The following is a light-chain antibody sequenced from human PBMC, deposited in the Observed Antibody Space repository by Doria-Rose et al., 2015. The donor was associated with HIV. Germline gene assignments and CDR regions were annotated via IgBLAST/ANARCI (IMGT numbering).Light chain of an antibody. CDR1: QDISNH. J-gene: IGKJ1*01. V-gene: IGKV1-8*01. CDR3: QQYYSYPPT. CDR2: AAS. Sequence: AIRMTQPPSSLSASTGDRVTITCRASQDISNHLAWYQQKPGKAPKLLIYAASTLQSGVPSRFSGSGSGTDFTLPISYLQSENFATYYFQQYYSYPPTFGQGTKVEVK.